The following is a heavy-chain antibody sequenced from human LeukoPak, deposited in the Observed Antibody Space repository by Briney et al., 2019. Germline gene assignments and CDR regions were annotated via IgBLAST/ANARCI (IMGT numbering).Heavy chain of an antibody. CDR3: AKDVYKVRSYLYGMDV. J-gene: IGHJ6*02. D-gene: IGHD1-14*01. V-gene: IGHV3-33*06. Sequence: PGGSLRLSCAASGFTFSSYGMHWVRQAPGKGLEWVAVIWYDGSNKYYADSVRGRFTISRDNSKNTLYVQMNSLRDEDTAVYYCAKDVYKVRSYLYGMDVWGQGTTVTVSS. CDR2: IWYDGSNK. CDR1: GFTFSSYG.